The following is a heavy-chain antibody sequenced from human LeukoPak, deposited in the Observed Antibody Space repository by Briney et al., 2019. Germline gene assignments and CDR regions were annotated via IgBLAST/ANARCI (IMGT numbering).Heavy chain of an antibody. V-gene: IGHV3-23*01. CDR2: ISGSGGST. D-gene: IGHD3-10*01. J-gene: IGHJ4*02. CDR3: AKDEMVTMVRGVIMGYFDY. Sequence: GESLRLSCAASGFTFSSYAMSWVRQAPGKGLEWVSAISGSGGSTYYADSVKGRFTISRDNSKNTLYLQMNSLRAEDTAVYYCAKDEMVTMVRGVIMGYFDYWGQGTLVTVSS. CDR1: GFTFSSYA.